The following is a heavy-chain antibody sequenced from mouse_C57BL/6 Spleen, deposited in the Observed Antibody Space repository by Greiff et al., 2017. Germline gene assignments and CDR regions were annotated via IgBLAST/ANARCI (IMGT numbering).Heavy chain of an antibody. CDR2: IWTGGGT. J-gene: IGHJ1*03. V-gene: IGHV2-9-1*01. CDR3: ARNSGLRNWYFDV. CDR1: GFSLTSYA. Sequence: VKVVESGPGLVAPSQSLSITCTVSGFSLTSYAISWVRQPPGKGLEWLGVIWTGGGTNYNSALKSRLSISKDNSKSQVFLKMNSLQTDDTARYYCARNSGLRNWYFDVWGTGTTVTVSS. D-gene: IGHD1-1*01.